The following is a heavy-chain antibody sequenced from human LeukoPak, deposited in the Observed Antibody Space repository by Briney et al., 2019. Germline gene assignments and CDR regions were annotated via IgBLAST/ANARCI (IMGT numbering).Heavy chain of an antibody. CDR1: GYSISSGYY. CDR3: ARVSGYDWESFYDY. CDR2: IYYSGST. Sequence: PSGTLSLTCTVSGYSISSGYYWGWIRQPPGKGLEWIGYIYYSGSTNYNPSLKSRVTISVDTSKNQFSLKLSSVTAADTAVYYCARVSGYDWESFYDYWGQGTLVTVSS. D-gene: IGHD5-12*01. J-gene: IGHJ4*02. V-gene: IGHV4-61*01.